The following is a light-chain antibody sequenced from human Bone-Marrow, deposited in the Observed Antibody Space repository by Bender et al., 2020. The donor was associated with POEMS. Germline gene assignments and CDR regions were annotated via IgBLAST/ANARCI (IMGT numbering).Light chain of an antibody. CDR1: SSDVGGYNY. Sequence: QSALTQPASVSGSPGQSITVSCTGTSSDVGGYNYVSWYQQHPGKAPKLLISEVTKRPSGVSNRFSGSKSGNTASLTISGLQAEDEGDYYCQTYGNSLDGWVFGGGTKQAV. CDR3: QTYGNSLDGWV. J-gene: IGLJ3*02. CDR2: EVT. V-gene: IGLV2-14*01.